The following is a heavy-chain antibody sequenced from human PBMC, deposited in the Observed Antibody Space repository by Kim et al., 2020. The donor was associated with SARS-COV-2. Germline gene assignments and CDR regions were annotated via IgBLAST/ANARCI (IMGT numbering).Heavy chain of an antibody. CDR3: AREVWISGSYSNWFDP. Sequence: ASVKVSCKASGYTFTSYCISWVRQAPGQGLEWMGWISAYNGNTNYAQKLQGRVTMTTDTSTSTAYMELRSLRSDDTAVYYCAREVWISGSYSNWFDPWGQGTLVTVSS. J-gene: IGHJ5*02. V-gene: IGHV1-18*01. CDR1: GYTFTSYC. CDR2: ISAYNGNT. D-gene: IGHD1-26*01.